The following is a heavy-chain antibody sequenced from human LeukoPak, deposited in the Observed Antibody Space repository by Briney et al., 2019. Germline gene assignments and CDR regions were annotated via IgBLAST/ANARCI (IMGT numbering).Heavy chain of an antibody. Sequence: SETLSLTCAVSGDSISSSNWWNLVRQSPGKGLEWIREIFQSGSTSYNPSLKSRVTISLDKSKNQFSLKLNSVTAADTAIYYCGRRGSYSSSSRYWFDPWGQGTLVTVSS. CDR1: GDSISSSNW. J-gene: IGHJ5*02. CDR3: GRRGSYSSSSRYWFDP. D-gene: IGHD6-6*01. CDR2: IFQSGST. V-gene: IGHV4-4*02.